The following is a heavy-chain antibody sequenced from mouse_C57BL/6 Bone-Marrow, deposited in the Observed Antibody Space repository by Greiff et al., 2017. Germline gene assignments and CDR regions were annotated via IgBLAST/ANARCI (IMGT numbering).Heavy chain of an antibody. CDR1: GYTFTSYG. CDR3: ARYPLPHYYGSSSWYFDV. Sequence: VQLQQSGAELARPGASVKLSCKASGYTFTSYGISWVKQRTGQGLEWIGEIYTRSGNTYYNEKFKGKATLTADKSSSTAYMELRSLTSEDSAVYFCARYPLPHYYGSSSWYFDVWGTGTTVTVPS. J-gene: IGHJ1*03. V-gene: IGHV1-81*01. D-gene: IGHD1-1*01. CDR2: IYTRSGNT.